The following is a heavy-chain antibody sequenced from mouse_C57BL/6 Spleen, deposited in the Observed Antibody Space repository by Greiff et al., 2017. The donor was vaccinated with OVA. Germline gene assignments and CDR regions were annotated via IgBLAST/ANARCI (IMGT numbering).Heavy chain of an antibody. CDR2: ISGGGGNN. Sequence: EVKLVESGGGLVKPGGSLKLSCAASGFTFSSYTMSWVRQTPEKRLEWVATISGGGGNNYYPDSVKGRFTISRDNAKNTLYLKMSSLRSEDTALYYCARHGLLLRPFAYWGQGTLVTVSA. J-gene: IGHJ3*01. D-gene: IGHD1-1*01. V-gene: IGHV5-9*01. CDR3: ARHGLLLRPFAY. CDR1: GFTFSSYT.